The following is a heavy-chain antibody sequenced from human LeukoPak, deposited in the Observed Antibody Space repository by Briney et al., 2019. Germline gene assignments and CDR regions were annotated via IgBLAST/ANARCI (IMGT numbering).Heavy chain of an antibody. CDR2: FTGSGDST. CDR1: GFTFSNYA. D-gene: IGHD3-10*01. V-gene: IGHV3-23*01. J-gene: IGHJ3*02. Sequence: GGSLRLSCAASGFTFSNYAMSWVRQAPGKGLEWVSSFTGSGDSTDYADSVKGRFTISRDNSKNTLYLQMNSLRAEDTAVHYCARESPGRSGSYFQQVGVGAFDIWGQGTMVTVSS. CDR3: ARESPGRSGSYFQQVGVGAFDI.